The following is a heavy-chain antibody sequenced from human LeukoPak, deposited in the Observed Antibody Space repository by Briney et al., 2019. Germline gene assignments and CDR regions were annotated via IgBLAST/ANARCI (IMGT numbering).Heavy chain of an antibody. V-gene: IGHV1-2*02. J-gene: IGHJ3*02. CDR2: INPNSGGT. D-gene: IGHD2-2*01. CDR1: GYTFTGYY. CDR3: ASLDIVVVPARCDAFDI. Sequence: ASVKVSCKASGYTFTGYYMHWVRQAPGQGLEWMGWINPNSGGTNYAQKFQGRVTMTRDTSISTAYMELSRLRSDDTAVYYCASLDIVVVPARCDAFDIWGQGTMVTVSS.